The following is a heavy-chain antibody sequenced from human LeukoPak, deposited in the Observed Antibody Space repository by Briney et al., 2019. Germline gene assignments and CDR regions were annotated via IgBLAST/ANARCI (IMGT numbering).Heavy chain of an antibody. CDR2: IYPGGSDT. CDR1: GYSFTSYW. CDR3: ARPEKVDSSGYFLSDDAFDI. D-gene: IGHD3-22*01. Sequence: GESLKISCKGSGYSFTSYWIGWVRQMPGKGLEWMGIIYPGGSDTRYSPSFQGQVTISADKSISTAYLQWSSLKASDTAMYYCARPEKVDSSGYFLSDDAFDIWGQGTMVTVSS. V-gene: IGHV5-51*01. J-gene: IGHJ3*02.